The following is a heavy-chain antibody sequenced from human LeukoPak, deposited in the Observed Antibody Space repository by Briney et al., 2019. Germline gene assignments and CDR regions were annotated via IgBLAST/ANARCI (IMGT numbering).Heavy chain of an antibody. D-gene: IGHD2-21*02. V-gene: IGHV5-51*01. J-gene: IGHJ6*02. CDR3: TRLPALARDLFYYGMDL. CDR2: IYPGDSHI. Sequence: GASLKISCQGIGYSFTDYWIGWVRQMPGKGLEWMAMIYPGDSHIRYSPSFQSQVTISADKSINTAHLQWSSLKASDTAIYYCTRLPALARDLFYYGMDLWGQGTEVTVSS. CDR1: GYSFTDYW.